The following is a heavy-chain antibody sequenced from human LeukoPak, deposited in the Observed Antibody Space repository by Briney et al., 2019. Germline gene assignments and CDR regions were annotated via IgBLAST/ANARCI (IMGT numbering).Heavy chain of an antibody. V-gene: IGHV4-34*01. D-gene: IGHD2-2*01. CDR2: INHSGST. Sequence: SETLSLTCAVYGGSFSGYYWSWIRQPPGKGLEWIGEINHSGSTNYNPSLKSRVTMSVDTSKNHFSLKMTSVTAADTAVYYCARGRDIVVIWGQGTTVTVSS. J-gene: IGHJ6*02. CDR1: GGSFSGYY. CDR3: ARGRDIVVI.